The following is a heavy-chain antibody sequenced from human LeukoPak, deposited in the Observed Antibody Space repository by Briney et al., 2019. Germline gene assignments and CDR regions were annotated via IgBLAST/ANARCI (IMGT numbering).Heavy chain of an antibody. J-gene: IGHJ4*02. D-gene: IGHD5-18*01. CDR1: GFTFSSYA. Sequence: GGSLRLSCAASGFTFSSYAMSWVRQAPGKGLEWVSAISGSGGSTYYADSVKGRFTISRDNSKNTLYLRMNSLRAEDTAVYYCAIIRIQLWFQSLTTIDYWGQGTLVTVSS. CDR2: ISGSGGST. CDR3: AIIRIQLWFQSLTTIDY. V-gene: IGHV3-23*01.